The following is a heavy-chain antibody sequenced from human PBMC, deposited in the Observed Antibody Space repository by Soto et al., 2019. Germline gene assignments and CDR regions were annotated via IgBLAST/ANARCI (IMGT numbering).Heavy chain of an antibody. J-gene: IGHJ4*02. CDR3: ARGRYGDY. CDR2: ISAHDGNT. CDR1: GYTFTSYG. Sequence: QVHLVQSGAEVKKPGASVKVSCKASGYTFTSYGITWVRQAPGQGLEWMGWISAHDGNTDYAQKLQGRVIVTRDTSTSTAYMELRSLRSDDTAVYYCARGRYGDYWGQGALVTVSS. V-gene: IGHV1-18*01. D-gene: IGHD1-1*01.